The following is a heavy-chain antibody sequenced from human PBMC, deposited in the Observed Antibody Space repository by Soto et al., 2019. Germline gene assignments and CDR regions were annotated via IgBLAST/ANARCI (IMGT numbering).Heavy chain of an antibody. Sequence: PGGSLRLSCAASGFSFSSYGMNWVRQAPGKGLEWVAVISYDGSNKYYADSVKGRFTISRDNSKNTLCLQMDSLRAEDTAVYYCAKEDNDFRFGPWGQGTLVTVSS. V-gene: IGHV3-30*18. CDR1: GFSFSSYG. J-gene: IGHJ5*02. D-gene: IGHD3-3*01. CDR3: AKEDNDFRFGP. CDR2: ISYDGSNK.